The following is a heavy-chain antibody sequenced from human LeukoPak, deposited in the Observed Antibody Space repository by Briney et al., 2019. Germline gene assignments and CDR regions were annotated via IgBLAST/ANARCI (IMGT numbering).Heavy chain of an antibody. CDR3: ASRNRPTIAARFDY. Sequence: SETLSLTCAVYGGSFSGYYWSWIRQPPGKGLEWIGEINHSGSTNYNPSLKSRVTISVDTSKNQFSLKLSSVTAADTAVYYCASRNRPTIAARFDYWGQGTLVTVSS. D-gene: IGHD6-6*01. J-gene: IGHJ4*02. CDR2: INHSGST. CDR1: GGSFSGYY. V-gene: IGHV4-34*01.